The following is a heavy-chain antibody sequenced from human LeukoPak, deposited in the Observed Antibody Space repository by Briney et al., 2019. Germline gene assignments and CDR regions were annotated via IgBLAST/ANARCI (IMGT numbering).Heavy chain of an antibody. D-gene: IGHD7-27*01. J-gene: IGHJ2*01. CDR3: AREAGTGERWYFDR. CDR1: GFTFSSYS. CDR2: ISSSSSYI. Sequence: PGGSLRLSCAASGFTFSSYSMNWVRQAPGKGLEWVSSISSSSSYIYYADSVKGRFTISRDNAKNSLYLQMNSLRAEDTAVYYCAREAGTGERWYFDRWGRGTLVTVSS. V-gene: IGHV3-21*01.